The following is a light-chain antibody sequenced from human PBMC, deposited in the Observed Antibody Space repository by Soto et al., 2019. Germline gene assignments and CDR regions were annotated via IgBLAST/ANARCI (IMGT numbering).Light chain of an antibody. CDR1: QSVSNNY. CDR2: GAS. CDR3: QQYGSSFLT. Sequence: EIVLTQSPGTLSLSPGERATLSCRASQSVSNNYLAWYQQKPGQAPRLLIYGASSRITGIPDRFSGSGSATDFTLTISGLEPEDFAVYYCQQYGSSFLTFGGGTKVEIK. J-gene: IGKJ4*01. V-gene: IGKV3-20*01.